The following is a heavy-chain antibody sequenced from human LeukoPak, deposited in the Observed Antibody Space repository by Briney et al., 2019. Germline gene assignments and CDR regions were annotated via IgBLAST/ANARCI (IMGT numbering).Heavy chain of an antibody. J-gene: IGHJ5*02. CDR1: GVSFSGYY. D-gene: IGHD3-10*01. CDR2: INHSGST. Sequence: SETLSLTCAVYGVSFSGYYWSWIRQPPGKGLEWIGEINHSGSTNYNPSLKSRVTISVDTSKNQFSLKLSSVTAADTAVYYCARTYGSGSYFALKYNWFDPWGQGTLVTVSS. CDR3: ARTYGSGSYFALKYNWFDP. V-gene: IGHV4-34*01.